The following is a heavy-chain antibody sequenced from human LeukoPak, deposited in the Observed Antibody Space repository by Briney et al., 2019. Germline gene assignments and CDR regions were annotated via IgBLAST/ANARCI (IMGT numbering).Heavy chain of an antibody. CDR3: ARASGYSSGLDYFDY. J-gene: IGHJ4*02. CDR1: GYTFTSYG. V-gene: IGHV1-18*01. CDR2: ISAYNGNT. D-gene: IGHD6-19*01. Sequence: GASVKVSCKASGYTFTSYGISLVRQAPGQGLEWMGWISAYNGNTNYAQKLQGRVTMTTDTSTSTAYMELRSLRSDDTAVYYCARASGYSSGLDYFDYRGQGTLVTVSS.